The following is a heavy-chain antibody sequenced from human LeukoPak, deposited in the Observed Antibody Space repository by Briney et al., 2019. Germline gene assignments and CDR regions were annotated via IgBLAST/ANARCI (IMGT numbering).Heavy chain of an antibody. V-gene: IGHV3-23*01. CDR2: ISGSGGST. CDR3: AKSGLYYYDSSGYYFR. J-gene: IGHJ4*02. CDR1: GFTFSSHA. Sequence: QTGGSLRLSCAASGFTFSSHAMSWVRKAPGKRLEWVSAISGSGGSTYYADSVKGRFTISRDNSKNTLYLQMNSLRAEDTAVYYCAKSGLYYYDSSGYYFRWGQGTLVTVSS. D-gene: IGHD3-22*01.